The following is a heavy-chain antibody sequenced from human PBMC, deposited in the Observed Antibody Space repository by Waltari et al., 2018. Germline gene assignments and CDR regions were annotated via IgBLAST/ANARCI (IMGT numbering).Heavy chain of an antibody. Sequence: EVLLLESGGGLVQPGGSRRLSCAASGFPFNPYNMNWVRQAPGKGLEWIAYISSGGSTIYYADSVRGRFTISRDTAKNSLYLQLNSLRVEDTAVYYCARDALTPYYYYYYMDVWGKGTTITVSS. CDR3: ARDALTPYYYYYYMDV. CDR2: ISSGGSTI. J-gene: IGHJ6*03. CDR1: GFPFNPYN. V-gene: IGHV3-48*04. D-gene: IGHD1-20*01.